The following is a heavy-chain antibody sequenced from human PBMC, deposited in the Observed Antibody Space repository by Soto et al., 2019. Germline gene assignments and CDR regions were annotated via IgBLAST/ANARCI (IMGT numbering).Heavy chain of an antibody. V-gene: IGHV3-20*04. CDR3: ARDRHLRYSDEQGADL. CDR2: INWNGDTT. CDR1: GFTFDDYG. Sequence: EAQLVESGGGVVRPGGSLRLSCAASGFTFDDYGLSWVHQAPGKGLEWVSGINWNGDTTSYADSVKGRFTISRDNAENALFLQMHGLTAEETAIYYSARDRHLRYSDEQGADLWGRGTLVTVSS. D-gene: IGHD3-9*01. J-gene: IGHJ2*01.